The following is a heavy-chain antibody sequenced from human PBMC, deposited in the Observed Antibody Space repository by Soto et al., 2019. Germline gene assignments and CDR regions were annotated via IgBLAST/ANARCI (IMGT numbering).Heavy chain of an antibody. CDR2: ISAYKTNI. D-gene: IGHD3-10*01. CDR3: ARDLDGSGASYTDF. Sequence: ASVKVSCKASGYTFPNYGSTWVRQAPGQGLEWMGWISAYKTNIKYAQKFQGRVTLTTDTSTSTAYMELRSLRSDDTAIYYCARDLDGSGASYTDFGAQGTLVTV. V-gene: IGHV1-18*01. CDR1: GYTFPNYG. J-gene: IGHJ4*02.